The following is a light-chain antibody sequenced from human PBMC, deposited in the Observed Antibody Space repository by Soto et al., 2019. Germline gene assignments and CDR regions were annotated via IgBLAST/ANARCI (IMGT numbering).Light chain of an antibody. J-gene: IGLJ1*01. CDR2: VVS. CDR3: SSFTTSHTYV. Sequence: WYQQHPGKAPKLLIYVVSGRPSGVPHRFSGSKSGNAASLTISGLQAEDEADYYCSSFTTSHTYVFGTGTKVTV. V-gene: IGLV2-11*01.